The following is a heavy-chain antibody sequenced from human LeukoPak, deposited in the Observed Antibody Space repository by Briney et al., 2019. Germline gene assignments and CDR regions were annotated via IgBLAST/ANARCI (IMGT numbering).Heavy chain of an antibody. CDR1: GGTFSNYA. D-gene: IGHD5-24*01. CDR2: IIPMFGTA. Sequence: SVKVSCKASGGTFSNYALSWVRQAPGQGLEWMGGIIPMFGTADYAQKFQGRVTITADESTSTAYMELSSLRSEDTAVYYCARRGDGYQNYYYYMDVWGKGTTVTISS. J-gene: IGHJ6*03. CDR3: ARRGDGYQNYYYYMDV. V-gene: IGHV1-69*01.